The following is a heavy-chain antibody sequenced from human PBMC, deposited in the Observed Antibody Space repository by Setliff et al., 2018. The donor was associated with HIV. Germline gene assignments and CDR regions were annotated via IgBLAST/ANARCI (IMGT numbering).Heavy chain of an antibody. CDR3: VRGVQSPPHYSYYYMDV. CDR1: GGTFSNYG. CDR2: IIPISGTA. J-gene: IGHJ6*03. D-gene: IGHD3-3*01. Sequence: SVKVSCKASGGTFSNYGMSWVRQAPGQGLEWMGGIIPISGTANYAQKFQGRVTITADKSTSTAYMELTSLRFDDTAMYYCVRGVQSPPHYSYYYMDVWGEGTMVTVSS. V-gene: IGHV1-69*06.